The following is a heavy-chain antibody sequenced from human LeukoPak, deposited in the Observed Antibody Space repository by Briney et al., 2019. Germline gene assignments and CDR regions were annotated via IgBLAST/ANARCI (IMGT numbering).Heavy chain of an antibody. Sequence: GSLRLSCAASRFTFSTYWMHWGRQTPENGLVWVSRINTVGSSTSYADSVKGRFTISRDNAKNTLYLEMNSLRAEDTAVYYCARDSSWLVYGFDVWGQGTKVTVS. V-gene: IGHV3-74*01. J-gene: IGHJ6*02. CDR3: ARDSSWLVYGFDV. CDR2: INTVGSST. CDR1: RFTFSTYW. D-gene: IGHD6-19*01.